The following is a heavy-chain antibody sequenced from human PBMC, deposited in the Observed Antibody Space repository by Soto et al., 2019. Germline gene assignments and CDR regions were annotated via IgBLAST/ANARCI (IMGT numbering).Heavy chain of an antibody. Sequence: SVKVSCKASGGTFSSCAISWVRQAPGQGLEWMGGIIPIFGTANYAQKFQGRVTITADESTSTAYMELSSLRSEDTAVYYCAYCXSGGSCYSMFYYYGMDVWGQGTTVTVSS. CDR2: IIPIFGTA. J-gene: IGHJ6*02. CDR3: AYCXSGGSCYSMFYYYGMDV. V-gene: IGHV1-69*13. CDR1: GGTFSSCA. D-gene: IGHD2-15*01.